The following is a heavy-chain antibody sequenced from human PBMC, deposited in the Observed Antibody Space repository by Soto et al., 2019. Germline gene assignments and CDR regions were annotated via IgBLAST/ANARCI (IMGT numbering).Heavy chain of an antibody. CDR3: ARLGCSSTSCYGPNYYYYGMDV. D-gene: IGHD2-2*01. V-gene: IGHV5-51*01. CDR1: GYSFTSYW. CDR2: IYPGDSDT. Sequence: GESLKISCKGSGYSFTSYWIGWVRQMPGKGLEWMGIIYPGDSDTRYSPSFQGQVTISADKSISTAYLQWSSLKASDTAMYYCARLGCSSTSCYGPNYYYYGMDVWGQGTTVTVSS. J-gene: IGHJ6*02.